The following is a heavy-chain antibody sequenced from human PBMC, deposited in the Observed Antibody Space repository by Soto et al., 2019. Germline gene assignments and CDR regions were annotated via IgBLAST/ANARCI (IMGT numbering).Heavy chain of an antibody. CDR3: ARVIVPTTVTTSNWFDP. V-gene: IGHV1-46*01. J-gene: IGHJ5*02. CDR2: INPNGGST. D-gene: IGHD4-17*01. CDR1: GYTFTTYY. Sequence: ASVKVSCKASGYTFTTYYMHWVRQAPGQGLEWMGIINPNGGSTNYAQRFQGRVTMTSDTSTSTVYMELSSLRTDDTAVYYCARVIVPTTVTTSNWFDPWGQGTLVTVSS.